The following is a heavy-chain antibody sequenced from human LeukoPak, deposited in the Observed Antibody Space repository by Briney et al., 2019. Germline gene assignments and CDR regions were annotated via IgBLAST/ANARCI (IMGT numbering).Heavy chain of an antibody. CDR2: IIPIFGTA. CDR3: ARLPKNKNWFDP. V-gene: IGHV1-69*05. D-gene: IGHD2/OR15-2a*01. CDR1: GGTFSSYA. J-gene: IGHJ5*02. Sequence: PVKVSCKASGGTFSSYAISWVRQAPGQGLEWMGRIIPIFGTANYAQKFQGRVTITTDESTSTAYMELSSLRSEDTAVYYCARLPKNKNWFDPWGQGTLVTVSS.